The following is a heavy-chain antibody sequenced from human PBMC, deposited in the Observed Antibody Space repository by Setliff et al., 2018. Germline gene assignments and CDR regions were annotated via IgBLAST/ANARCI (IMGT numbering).Heavy chain of an antibody. CDR3: ASHPRVTIFGVVAFDY. Sequence: SETLSLTCAVYGGSFSGYFWSWIRQAPGKGLEWIGSMYSSGSTYYNPSLKSRVTISVDTSQNQFSLKLSSVTAADTAAYYCASHPRVTIFGVVAFDYWGQGILVTVSS. J-gene: IGHJ4*02. CDR2: MYSSGST. CDR1: GGSFSGYF. D-gene: IGHD3-3*01. V-gene: IGHV4-34*01.